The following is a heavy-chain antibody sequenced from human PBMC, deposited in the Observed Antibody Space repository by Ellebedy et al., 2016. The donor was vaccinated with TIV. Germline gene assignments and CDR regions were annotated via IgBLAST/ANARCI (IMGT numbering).Heavy chain of an antibody. CDR1: GGSISSSSYY. CDR3: ARHASYYDSSGYSGYYFDY. J-gene: IGHJ4*02. CDR2: IYFSGST. D-gene: IGHD3-22*01. Sequence: MPSETLSLTCTVSGGSISSSSYYRGWIRQPPGKGLEWIGSIYFSGSTYYNPSLKSRVTTSVDTSKNQFSLKLSSVTAADTAVYYCARHASYYDSSGYSGYYFDYWGQGTLVTVSS. V-gene: IGHV4-39*01.